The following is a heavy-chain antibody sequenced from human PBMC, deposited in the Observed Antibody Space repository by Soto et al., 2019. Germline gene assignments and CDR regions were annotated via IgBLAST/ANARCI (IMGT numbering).Heavy chain of an antibody. Sequence: ASVKVSCKASGYTFTSYAMHWVRQAPGQRLEWMGWINAGNGNTKYSQKFQGRVTITRDTSASTAYMELSSLRSEDTAVYYCARSLIVVVVAATRYYGMDVWGQGTTVTVSS. J-gene: IGHJ6*02. V-gene: IGHV1-3*01. CDR2: INAGNGNT. CDR3: ARSLIVVVVAATRYYGMDV. CDR1: GYTFTSYA. D-gene: IGHD2-15*01.